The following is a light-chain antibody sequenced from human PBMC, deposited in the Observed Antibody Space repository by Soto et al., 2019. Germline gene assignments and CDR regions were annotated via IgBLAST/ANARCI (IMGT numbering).Light chain of an antibody. Sequence: DIVMTQSPDSLAVSLGERATINCKSSQSVLYSSNNKNYLAWYQQKPGQPPKLLIYWASTRESGVPDRFSGSGSGTDFTLPISSLQAEDVAVYYCQQYYSSPLTFGGGIKVDIK. J-gene: IGKJ4*01. CDR3: QQYYSSPLT. V-gene: IGKV4-1*01. CDR2: WAS. CDR1: QSVLYSSNNKNY.